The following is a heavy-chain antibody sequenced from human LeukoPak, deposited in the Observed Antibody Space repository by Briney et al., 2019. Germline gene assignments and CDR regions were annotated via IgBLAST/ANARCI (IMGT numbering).Heavy chain of an antibody. CDR1: GYTFTGYY. J-gene: IGHJ4*02. CDR3: ARRKGEPNIFDS. V-gene: IGHV1-2*06. D-gene: IGHD3-16*01. Sequence: ASVKVSCKASGYTFTGYYMHWVRQAPGQGLEWMGRINPNSGGTNYAQKFQGRVTMTRDTSVSTAYMELSKLRSDDTAVYYCARRKGEPNIFDSWGQGTLVTVSS. CDR2: INPNSGGT.